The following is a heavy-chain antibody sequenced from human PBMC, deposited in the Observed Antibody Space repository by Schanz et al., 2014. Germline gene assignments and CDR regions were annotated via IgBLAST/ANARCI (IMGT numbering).Heavy chain of an antibody. CDR3: ARDRVSFVRGPLGVD. D-gene: IGHD3-10*01. CDR1: GYTFTTYY. CDR2: INAHTGNT. Sequence: QVQLVQSGAEVKKPGVSVKVSCKASGYTFTTYYIHWVRQAPGQGPELMGWINAHTGNTQYAQKFQGRVNMTRDIVTTTVHVELTRLRTDDTAVYYCARDRVSFVRGPLGVDWGQGTQVIVSS. J-gene: IGHJ4*02. V-gene: IGHV1-2*02.